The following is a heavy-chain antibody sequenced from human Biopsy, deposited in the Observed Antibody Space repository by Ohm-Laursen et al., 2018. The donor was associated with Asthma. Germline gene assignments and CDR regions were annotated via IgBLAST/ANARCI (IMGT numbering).Heavy chain of an antibody. CDR2: IMTVFGTT. CDR3: ARCQVGYSSGWSLLLKKIYYSGMDV. D-gene: IGHD6-19*01. J-gene: IGHJ6*02. CDR1: GGTSSNFA. V-gene: IGHV1-69*13. Sequence: VKVSCKAPGGTSSNFAISWVRQAPGQGLEWLGGIMTVFGTTNYAQKFQGRVTITADESTSTAYMEVTSLRSEDTAIYYCARCQVGYSSGWSLLLKKIYYSGMDVWGQGTAVTVSS.